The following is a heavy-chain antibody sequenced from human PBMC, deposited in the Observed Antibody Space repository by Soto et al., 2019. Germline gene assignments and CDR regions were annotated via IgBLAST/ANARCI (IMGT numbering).Heavy chain of an antibody. CDR2: IYYSGST. D-gene: IGHD3-10*01. CDR1: GGSVSSGSYY. V-gene: IGHV4-61*01. CDR3: ARDSATVSAFDP. J-gene: IGHJ5*02. Sequence: QVQLRESGPGLVKPSETLSLTCTVSGGSVSSGSYYWSWIRQPPGKGLEWIGYIYYSGSTNSNPSLKSRVSISLGTSRNQFSLKLSSVTAADTAVYYCARDSATVSAFDPWGQGTLVTVSS.